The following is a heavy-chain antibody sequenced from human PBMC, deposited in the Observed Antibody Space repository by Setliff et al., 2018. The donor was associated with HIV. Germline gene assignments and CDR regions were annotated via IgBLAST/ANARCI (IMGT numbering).Heavy chain of an antibody. CDR3: ARGTSTGWYPYFFDL. V-gene: IGHV3-53*01. D-gene: IGHD6-19*01. CDR2: IYSGGSA. Sequence: AGGSLRLSCAASGFSVSSNYMSWVRQAPGKELEWVSAIYSGGSAYYADSVKGRFTISRDNSKNTLFLQMNSLRAEDTAVYSCARGTSTGWYPYFFDLWGQGTLVTVSS. J-gene: IGHJ4*02. CDR1: GFSVSSNY.